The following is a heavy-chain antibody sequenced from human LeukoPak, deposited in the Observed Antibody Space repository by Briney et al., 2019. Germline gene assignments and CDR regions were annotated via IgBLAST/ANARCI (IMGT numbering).Heavy chain of an antibody. D-gene: IGHD2/OR15-2a*01. V-gene: IGHV1-69*01. CDR2: IIPIFGTA. CDR3: ASRYFTIYTSGFDY. Sequence: SVKVSCKASGGTFSRYAISWVRQAPGQGLEWMGGIIPIFGTANYAQKFQGRVTITADESTSTAYMELSSLRSEDTAVYYCASRYFTIYTSGFDYWGQGTLVTVSS. J-gene: IGHJ4*02. CDR1: GGTFSRYA.